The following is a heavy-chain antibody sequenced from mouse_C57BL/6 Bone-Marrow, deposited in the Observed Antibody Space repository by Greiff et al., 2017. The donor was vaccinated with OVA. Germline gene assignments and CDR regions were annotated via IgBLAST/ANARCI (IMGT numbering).Heavy chain of an antibody. V-gene: IGHV1-52*01. Sequence: VQLQQPGAELVRPGSSVKLSCKASGYTFTSYWMHWVKQRPIQGLEWIGNIDPSDSETHYNQKFKDKATLTVDKSSSTAYMQLSSLTSEDSAVYSCARLNYGSSSAWFAYWGQGTLVTVSA. CDR1: GYTFTSYW. CDR3: ARLNYGSSSAWFAY. CDR2: IDPSDSET. D-gene: IGHD1-1*01. J-gene: IGHJ3*01.